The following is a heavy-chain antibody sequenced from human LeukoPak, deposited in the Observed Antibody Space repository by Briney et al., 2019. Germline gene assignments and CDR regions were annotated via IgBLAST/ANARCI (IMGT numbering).Heavy chain of an antibody. CDR2: IIPIFGTA. D-gene: IGHD2-21*02. CDR1: GGTLSRYA. CDR3: ARRHCGGDCYLTPEYYFDY. Sequence: ASEKVSCEASGGTLSRYAISCVRHAPGQALVWMGDIIPIFGTANYEQKFQGRVTITTDESTSTVYMELSSLRSEDTAVYYCARRHCGGDCYLTPEYYFDYWGQGTLVTVSS. J-gene: IGHJ4*02. V-gene: IGHV1-69*05.